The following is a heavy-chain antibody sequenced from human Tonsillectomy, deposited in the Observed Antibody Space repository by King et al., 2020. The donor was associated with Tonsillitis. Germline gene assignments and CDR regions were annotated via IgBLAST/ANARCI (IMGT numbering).Heavy chain of an antibody. D-gene: IGHD3-16*02. CDR1: GGSISSSDHY. Sequence: LQLQESGPGLVKPSETLSLICTVSGGSISSSDHYWGWIRQPPGKGLEWIGSMYYSGNTYYNPSLKSRVTISVDTSKNQFSLTLSSGTAADTAVYYCARQTYDYLWGSYRQGAFDIWGQGTMVTVSS. CDR3: ARQTYDYLWGSYRQGAFDI. V-gene: IGHV4-39*01. J-gene: IGHJ3*02. CDR2: MYYSGNT.